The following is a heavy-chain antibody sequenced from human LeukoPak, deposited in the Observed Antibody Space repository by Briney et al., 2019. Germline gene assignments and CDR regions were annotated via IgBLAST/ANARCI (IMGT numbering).Heavy chain of an antibody. CDR1: GFTFTNYL. D-gene: IGHD3-10*01. V-gene: IGHV3-7*04. J-gene: IGHJ4*02. Sequence: GGSLRLSCAASGFTFTNYLMNWVRQAPGKGLEWVAKIDQDGSEKSYVDSVKGRFTISRDNAKNPLYLQMNSLRAEDTAVYFCARGNYASGSLQWYYFDYWGQGTLVTVSS. CDR2: IDQDGSEK. CDR3: ARGNYASGSLQWYYFDY.